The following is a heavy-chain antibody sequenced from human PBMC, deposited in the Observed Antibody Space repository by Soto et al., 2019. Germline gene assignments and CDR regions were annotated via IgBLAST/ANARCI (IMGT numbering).Heavy chain of an antibody. CDR2: ISSSSSYI. J-gene: IGHJ4*02. CDR3: AREHYGDWDFDY. D-gene: IGHD4-17*01. CDR1: GFTFSSYS. V-gene: IGHV3-21*01. Sequence: EVHLVESGGGLVKPGGSLRLSCAASGFTFSSYSMNWVRQAPGKGLEWVSSISSSSSYIYYADSVKGRFTISRDNAKNSLYLQMNSLRAEDTAVYYCAREHYGDWDFDYWGQGTLVTVSS.